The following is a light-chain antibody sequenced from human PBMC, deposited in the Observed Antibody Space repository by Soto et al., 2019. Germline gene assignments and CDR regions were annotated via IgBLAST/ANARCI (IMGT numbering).Light chain of an antibody. Sequence: QSVLTQPASVSGSPGQSITISCTGTSSDDGSYNLVSWYQQYPGKAPKLMIYEDDDRPSGVSNRFSGSKSVNTASLTISGLQSEDEADYYCFSYAGRSTSVFGGGTKLTVL. J-gene: IGLJ2*01. CDR3: FSYAGRSTSV. V-gene: IGLV2-23*01. CDR1: SSDDGSYNL. CDR2: EDD.